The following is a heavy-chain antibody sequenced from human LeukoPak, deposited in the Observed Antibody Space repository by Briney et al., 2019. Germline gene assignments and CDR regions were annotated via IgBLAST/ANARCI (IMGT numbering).Heavy chain of an antibody. CDR1: GGSVSTYY. V-gene: IGHV4-59*02. CDR3: AGLGASGNGYLSWFDP. D-gene: IGHD3-22*01. J-gene: IGHJ5*02. Sequence: TSETLSLTCTVSGGSVSTYYCSWIRQPPEKGLEWIGYIYYSGNSNYNPSLKTRVTISVDTSKNQFSLKLSSVTAADTAVYYCAGLGASGNGYLSWFDPWGQGTLVTVSS. CDR2: IYYSGNS.